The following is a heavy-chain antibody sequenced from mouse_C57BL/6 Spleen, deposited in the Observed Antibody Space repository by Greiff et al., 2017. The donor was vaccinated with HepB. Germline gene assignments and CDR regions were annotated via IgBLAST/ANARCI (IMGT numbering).Heavy chain of an antibody. V-gene: IGHV5-4*01. Sequence: EVKLVESGGGLVKPGGSLKLSCAASGFTFSSYAMSWVRQTPEKRLEWVATISDGGSYTYYPDNVKGRFTISRDNAKNNLYLQMSHLKSEDTAMYYCARDTHSNYPAWFAYWGQGTLVTVSA. CDR1: GFTFSSYA. CDR2: ISDGGSYT. CDR3: ARDTHSNYPAWFAY. D-gene: IGHD2-5*01. J-gene: IGHJ3*01.